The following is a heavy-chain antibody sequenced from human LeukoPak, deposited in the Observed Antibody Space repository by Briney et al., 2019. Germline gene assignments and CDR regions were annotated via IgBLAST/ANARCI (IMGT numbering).Heavy chain of an antibody. D-gene: IGHD5-24*01. CDR3: ARGRRATMSY. CDR1: GGSISSYY. CDR2: IYYSGST. V-gene: IGHV4-59*01. Sequence: PSETLSLTCTVSGGSISSYYWSWIRQPPGKGLEWIGYIYYSGSTNYNPSLKSRVTIPVDTSKNQFSLKLSSVTAADTAVYYCARGRRATMSYWGQGTLVTVSS. J-gene: IGHJ4*02.